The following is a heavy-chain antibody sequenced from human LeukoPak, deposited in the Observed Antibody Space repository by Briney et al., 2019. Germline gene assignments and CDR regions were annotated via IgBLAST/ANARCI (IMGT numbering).Heavy chain of an antibody. V-gene: IGHV3-66*02. CDR1: GFTVSSNY. CDR3: ARMAAGFLGPFDP. Sequence: GGSLRLSCAASGFTVSSNYMSWVRQAPGKGLEWVSVIYSGGSTYYADSVKGRFTISRENSKKTLYLQMNSLRAEDTAVYYCARMAAGFLGPFDPCGQGTLVTVSS. D-gene: IGHD5-24*01. CDR2: IYSGGST. J-gene: IGHJ5*02.